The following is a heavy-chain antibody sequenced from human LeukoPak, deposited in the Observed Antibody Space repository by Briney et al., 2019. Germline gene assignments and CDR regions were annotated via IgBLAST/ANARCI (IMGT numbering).Heavy chain of an antibody. CDR2: IYTSGST. CDR3: ARVLEKYGELLSRTAYNWFDP. V-gene: IGHV4-61*02. CDR1: GGSISSGSYY. Sequence: PSETLSLTCTVSGGSISSGSYYWSWIRQPAGKGLEWIVRIYTSGSTNYNPSLKSRVTISVDTSKNQFSLKLSSVTAADTAVYYCARVLEKYGELLSRTAYNWFDPWGQGTLVTVSS. D-gene: IGHD1-26*01. J-gene: IGHJ5*02.